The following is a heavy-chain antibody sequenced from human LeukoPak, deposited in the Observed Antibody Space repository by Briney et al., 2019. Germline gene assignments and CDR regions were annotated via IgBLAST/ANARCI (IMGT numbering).Heavy chain of an antibody. D-gene: IGHD3-16*01. CDR1: GGTLSSYA. Sequence: ASVKVSCKASGGTLSSYAISWVRQAPGQGLEWMGWLSTDNGDTNYAQKFQGRVTMTTDTSTTTAHMELRSLTSDDTAIYYCARHGGIGPKRDYFDYWGPGTLVTVSS. V-gene: IGHV1-18*01. CDR3: ARHGGIGPKRDYFDY. CDR2: LSTDNGDT. J-gene: IGHJ4*02.